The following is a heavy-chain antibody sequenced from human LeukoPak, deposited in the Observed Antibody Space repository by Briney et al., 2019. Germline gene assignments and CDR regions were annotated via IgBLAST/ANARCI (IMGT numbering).Heavy chain of an antibody. CDR1: GYTSTSYD. Sequence: VSVKGSCKATGYTSTSYDITWVGHAPRQGRDWMGWINPNSVGTTYAEKFPGWVNTTWETSLRTAYMALSRLRSPHPAVYYCARQRRYCRGGRNYGTAVSGKGTTVTASS. V-gene: IGHV1-2*04. J-gene: IGHJ6*01. CDR2: INPNSVGT. CDR3: ARQRRYCRGGRNYGTAV. D-gene: IGHD2-15*01.